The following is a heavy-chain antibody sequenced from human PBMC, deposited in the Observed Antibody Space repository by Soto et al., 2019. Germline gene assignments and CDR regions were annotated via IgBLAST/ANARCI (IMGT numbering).Heavy chain of an antibody. Sequence: PSETLSLTCTVSGGSVRSSTYYWGWIRQAPGKGLEWIASIYYSGSTNYNPSLKSRVTISVDTSKNQFSLKLSSVTAADTAVYYCAGELEAAAGMGDSDAFDIWGQGTMVTVSS. J-gene: IGHJ3*02. CDR3: AGELEAAAGMGDSDAFDI. CDR1: GGSVRSSTYY. D-gene: IGHD6-13*01. V-gene: IGHV4-39*07. CDR2: IYYSGST.